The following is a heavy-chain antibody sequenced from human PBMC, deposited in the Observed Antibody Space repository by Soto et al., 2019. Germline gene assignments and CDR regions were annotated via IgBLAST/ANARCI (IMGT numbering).Heavy chain of an antibody. CDR2: LFYSGST. J-gene: IGHJ3*02. CDR3: ARPNSASYLRAAFDI. D-gene: IGHD1-26*01. CDR1: GGSISSRGYY. V-gene: IGHV4-39*01. Sequence: QLQLQESGPGLVKPSETLSLTCTVSGGSISSRGYYWGWIRQPPGKGLEWIGSLFYSGSTYYNPSLKSRVTISVDTSKNQFSLKLSSVTAADTAVYYCARPNSASYLRAAFDIWGQGTMVTVSS.